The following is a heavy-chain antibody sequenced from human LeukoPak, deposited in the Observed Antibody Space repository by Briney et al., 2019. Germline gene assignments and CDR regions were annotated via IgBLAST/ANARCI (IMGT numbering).Heavy chain of an antibody. D-gene: IGHD2-21*02. V-gene: IGHV1-69*04. CDR2: IIPILGIA. CDR1: GGTFSSYA. J-gene: IGHJ3*02. CDR3: ASGLGYCGGDCYRSDAFDI. Sequence: ASVKVSCKASGGTFSSYAIGWVRQAPGQGLEWMGRIIPILGIANYAQKFQGRVTITADKSTSTAYMELSSLRSEDTAVYYCASGLGYCGGDCYRSDAFDIWGQGTMVTVSS.